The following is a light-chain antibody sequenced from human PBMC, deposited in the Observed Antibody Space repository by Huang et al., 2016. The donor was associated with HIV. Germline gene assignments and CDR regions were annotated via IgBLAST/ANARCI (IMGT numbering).Light chain of an antibody. Sequence: DIVVTQSPDSLAVSLGERATINCKSSQSMLYSSNNKNYLAWYRNKPRQPPKLLIYWASTRNSGVRDRVSGSGSGTEFTLTISSLQAEDVAVYYCQQYYTSPRLTFGGGTKVEI. J-gene: IGKJ4*01. V-gene: IGKV4-1*01. CDR2: WAS. CDR1: QSMLYSSNNKNY. CDR3: QQYYTSPRLT.